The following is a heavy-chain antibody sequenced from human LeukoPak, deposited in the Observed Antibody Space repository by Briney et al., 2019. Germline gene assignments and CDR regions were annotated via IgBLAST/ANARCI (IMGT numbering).Heavy chain of an antibody. CDR3: ARGGVAKLGPLDL. D-gene: IGHD7-27*01. Sequence: ASVKVSCKASGYIFTDYYMHWVRQAPGQELGWMGRINPNSGGTNYAQKFQGRVTMTRDTSTSTVYMELSSLRSEDTAVYYCARGGVAKLGPLDLWGQGTLVTVSS. J-gene: IGHJ5*02. CDR1: GYIFTDYY. CDR2: INPNSGGT. V-gene: IGHV1/OR15-1*04.